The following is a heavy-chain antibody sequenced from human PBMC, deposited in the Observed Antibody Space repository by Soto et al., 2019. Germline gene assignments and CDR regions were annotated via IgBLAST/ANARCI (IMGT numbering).Heavy chain of an antibody. J-gene: IGHJ5*02. Sequence: QVQLVESGGGVVQPGRSLRLSCTASGFTFSTYAMHWVRQAPGKGLEWGAVISYDGSNKYYADSVKGRFTISKDNSKNTLYLQMNSLRAEDTAVYYCARDNYYGSGSYNWFDPWGQGTLVTVSS. CDR2: ISYDGSNK. V-gene: IGHV3-30-3*01. CDR3: ARDNYYGSGSYNWFDP. D-gene: IGHD3-10*01. CDR1: GFTFSTYA.